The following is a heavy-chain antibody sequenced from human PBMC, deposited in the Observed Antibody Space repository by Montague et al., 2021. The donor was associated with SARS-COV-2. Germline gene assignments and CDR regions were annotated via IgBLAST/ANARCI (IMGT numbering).Heavy chain of an antibody. Sequence: SETLSLTCTTSGGSITYSSYYWGWIRLPPGKGLEWIGSIYYSGTAYYNASLKSRVTMSLDMSKNQLSLRLKSTTAADTAVYFCARASFYYGSGSHYNNWFDSWGQGTMVTVSS. J-gene: IGHJ5*01. D-gene: IGHD3-10*01. CDR3: ARASFYYGSGSHYNNWFDS. V-gene: IGHV4-39*07. CDR1: GGSITYSSYY. CDR2: IYYSGTA.